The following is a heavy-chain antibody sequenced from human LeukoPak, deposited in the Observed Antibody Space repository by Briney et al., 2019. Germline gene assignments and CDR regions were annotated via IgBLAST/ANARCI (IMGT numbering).Heavy chain of an antibody. V-gene: IGHV4-4*07. J-gene: IGHJ4*02. D-gene: IGHD3-10*01. Sequence: SETLSLTCTVSGGSISSYYWSWIRQPAGKGLEWIGRIYTSGSTNYNPSLKSRVTMSVDTSKNQFSLKLSSVTAADTAVYYCAREGPITMVRGIYDYWGQGTLVTVSS. CDR3: AREGPITMVRGIYDY. CDR2: IYTSGST. CDR1: GGSISSYY.